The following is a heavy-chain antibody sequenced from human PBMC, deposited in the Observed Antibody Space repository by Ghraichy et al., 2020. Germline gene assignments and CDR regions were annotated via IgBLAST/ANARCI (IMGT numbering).Heavy chain of an antibody. Sequence: SGPTLVKPTQTLTLTCTLSGLSLSTNGMRVSWIRQPPGKALEWLARIDWDADKFYSTSLKTRLTISKDTSKNQVVLTMTNMDPVDTATYYCAYSLTGTTFDYWGQGTLLTVSS. CDR2: IDWDADK. V-gene: IGHV2-70*04. CDR3: AYSLTGTTFDY. D-gene: IGHD1-7*01. CDR1: GLSLSTNGMR. J-gene: IGHJ4*02.